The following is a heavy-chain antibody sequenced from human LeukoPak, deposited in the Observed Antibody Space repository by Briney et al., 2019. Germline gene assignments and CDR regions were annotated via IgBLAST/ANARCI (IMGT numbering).Heavy chain of an antibody. J-gene: IGHJ4*02. Sequence: ASVKVSCKASGYTFTSYAMNWVRQAPGQGLEWMGWINTNTGNPTYAQGFTGRFVFSLDTSVSTAYLQISSLKAEDTAVYYCATDAIWTQYLESDYWGQGTLVTVSS. CDR2: INTNTGNP. D-gene: IGHD3/OR15-3a*01. V-gene: IGHV7-4-1*02. CDR3: ATDAIWTQYLESDY. CDR1: GYTFTSYA.